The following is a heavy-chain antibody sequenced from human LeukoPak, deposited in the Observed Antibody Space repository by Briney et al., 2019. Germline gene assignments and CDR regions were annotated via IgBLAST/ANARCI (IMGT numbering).Heavy chain of an antibody. CDR1: GGSISSYY. J-gene: IGHJ5*02. CDR3: ARDRIGTMVRGGFYNWFDP. D-gene: IGHD3-10*01. Sequence: SETLSLTCTVSGGSISSYYWSWIRQPAGKGLEWIGRIYTSGSTNYNPSLKSRVTMSVDTSKNQFSLKLSSVTAADTAVYYCARDRIGTMVRGGFYNWFDPWGQGTLVTVSS. CDR2: IYTSGST. V-gene: IGHV4-4*07.